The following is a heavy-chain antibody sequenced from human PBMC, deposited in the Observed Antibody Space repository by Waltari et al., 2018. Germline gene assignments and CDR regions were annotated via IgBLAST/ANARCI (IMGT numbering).Heavy chain of an antibody. J-gene: IGHJ4*02. CDR3: SRDFDWLLFDY. Sequence: EVQLVESGGGLVQPGGSLRLSCEVSGFTFSSYVMHWVRQAPGKGLVLVLRMCHDGVVTPYADSVKGLFTVSRDNAKNTLYLQMNSLRADDTAVYYCSRDFDWLLFDYWGQGALVTVSS. CDR1: GFTFSSYV. D-gene: IGHD3-9*01. CDR2: MCHDGVVT. V-gene: IGHV3-74*01.